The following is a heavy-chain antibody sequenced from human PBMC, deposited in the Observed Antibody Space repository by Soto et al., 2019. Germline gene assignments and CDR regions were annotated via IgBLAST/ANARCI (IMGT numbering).Heavy chain of an antibody. CDR3: ARIGVSSGHESPDFDS. CDR2: ISGFNGNT. J-gene: IGHJ4*02. V-gene: IGHV1-18*01. D-gene: IGHD3-16*01. Sequence: ASVKVSCKASGYTFNFYGITWVRQAPGQGLEWMGWISGFNGNTNYAADLQGRVTMTTDTSTSTAYMELRGLRSDDTGVYYCARIGVSSGHESPDFDSWGQGTLVTVSS. CDR1: GYTFNFYG.